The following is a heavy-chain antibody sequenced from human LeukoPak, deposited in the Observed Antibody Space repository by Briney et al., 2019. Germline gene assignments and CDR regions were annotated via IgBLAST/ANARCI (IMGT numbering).Heavy chain of an antibody. CDR1: GFTFNNYW. CDR3: VRGLQGPDY. J-gene: IGHJ4*02. V-gene: IGHV3-74*01. CDR2: IDNDGSST. Sequence: TGGSLRLSCAASGFTFNNYWMHWVRQAPGKGLVWVARIDNDGSSTVYADSVKGRFTISRDNAKNTVYLQMNRLRGEDTALYYCVRGLQGPDYWGQGTLVIVPS. D-gene: IGHD2-15*01.